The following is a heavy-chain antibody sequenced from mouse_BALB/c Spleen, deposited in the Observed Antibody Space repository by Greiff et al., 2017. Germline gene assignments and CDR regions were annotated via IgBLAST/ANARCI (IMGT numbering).Heavy chain of an antibody. Sequence: EVQLQQSGAELVKPGASVKLSCTASGFNIKDTYMHWVKQRPEQGLEWIGRIDPANDNTKYDPKFQGKATITADTSSNTAYLQLSSLTSEDTAVYYCAPYDYNSMDYWGQGTSVTVSS. CDR3: APYDYNSMDY. CDR1: GFNIKDTY. J-gene: IGHJ4*01. V-gene: IGHV14-3*02. CDR2: IDPANDNT.